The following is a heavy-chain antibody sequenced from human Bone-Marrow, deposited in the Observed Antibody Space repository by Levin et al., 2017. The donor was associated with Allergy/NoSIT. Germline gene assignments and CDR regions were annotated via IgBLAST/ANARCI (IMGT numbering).Heavy chain of an antibody. CDR1: GASITSHY. D-gene: IGHD3-22*01. CDR3: ARVDTSGYDADRYYYDGMDV. Sequence: SETLSLTCTVSGASITSHYWSWIRQPPGKGLEWIGDTNYSGRTTYNPSLQSRVTIAVDTSKNQLSLRLRSVTAADTGVYYCARVDTSGYDADRYYYDGMDVWGQGTTDTVSS. J-gene: IGHJ6*02. V-gene: IGHV4-59*11. CDR2: TNYSGRT.